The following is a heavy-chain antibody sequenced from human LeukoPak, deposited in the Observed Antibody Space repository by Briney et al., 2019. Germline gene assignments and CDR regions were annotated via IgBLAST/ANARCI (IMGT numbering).Heavy chain of an antibody. CDR1: GFTFSDYW. CDR3: ARGYSGSYGRFDY. Sequence: SGGSLRLSCAASGFTFSDYWMSWVRQAPGKGLEWVANIRQGATEKYYVDSVKGRFTVSRDNAKMSVLLQMNSLRADDTAVYYCARGYSGSYGRFDYWGQGTLVTVSS. CDR2: IRQGATEK. J-gene: IGHJ4*02. V-gene: IGHV3-7*03. D-gene: IGHD1-26*01.